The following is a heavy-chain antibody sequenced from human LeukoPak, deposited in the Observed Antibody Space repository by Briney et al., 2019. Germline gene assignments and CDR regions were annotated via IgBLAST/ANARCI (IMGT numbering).Heavy chain of an antibody. CDR1: GYSFSSYG. V-gene: IGHV1-18*01. CDR3: ARVYTSRFDP. Sequence: ASVKVSCKASGYSFSSYGTSWVRQAPGQGLEWMGWISVYNGNTNYAQNLQGRVTMTTDTSTSTAYMELRSLRSDDTAVYYCARVYTSRFDPWGQGTLVTVSS. D-gene: IGHD1-1*01. J-gene: IGHJ5*02. CDR2: ISVYNGNT.